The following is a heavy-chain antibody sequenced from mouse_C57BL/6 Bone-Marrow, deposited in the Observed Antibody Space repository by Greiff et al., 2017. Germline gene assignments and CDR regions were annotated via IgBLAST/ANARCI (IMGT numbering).Heavy chain of an antibody. CDR2: INPNNGGT. V-gene: IGHV1-26*01. Sequence: VQLQQSGPELVKPGASVKISCKASGYTFTDYYMNWVKQSHGKSLEWIGDINPNNGGTSYNQKFKGKATLTVDKSSSTAYMELRSLTSEDSAVYYCARGGFITTVVDVWGTGTTVTVSS. CDR3: ARGGFITTVVDV. J-gene: IGHJ1*03. CDR1: GYTFTDYY. D-gene: IGHD1-1*01.